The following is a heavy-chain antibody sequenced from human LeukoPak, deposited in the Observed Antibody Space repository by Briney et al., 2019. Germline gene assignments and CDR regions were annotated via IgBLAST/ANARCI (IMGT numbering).Heavy chain of an antibody. D-gene: IGHD5-12*01. CDR1: GGSISSSSYY. V-gene: IGHV4-39*01. Sequence: SETLSLTCTVSGGSISSSSYYWGWIRQPPGKGLEWIGSIYYSGSTYYNPSLKSRVTISVDTSKNQFSLKLSSVTAADTAVYYCARQHSGYDDYWGQGTLVTVSS. CDR3: ARQHSGYDDY. J-gene: IGHJ4*02. CDR2: IYYSGST.